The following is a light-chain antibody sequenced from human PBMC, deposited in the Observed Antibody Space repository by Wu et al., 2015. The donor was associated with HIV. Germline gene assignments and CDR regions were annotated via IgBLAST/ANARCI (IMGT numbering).Light chain of an antibody. CDR3: QQYYNWPPFT. J-gene: IGKJ5*01. CDR1: QSVSSSY. CDR2: GAS. Sequence: EIVLTQSPGTPSLSPGERATLSCRASQSVSSSYLAWYQQKPGQAPRLLIYGASSRATGVPARFSGSGSGTEFTLTINSLQSEDFAVYYCQQYYNWPPFTFGQGTRLDIE. V-gene: IGKV3-15*01.